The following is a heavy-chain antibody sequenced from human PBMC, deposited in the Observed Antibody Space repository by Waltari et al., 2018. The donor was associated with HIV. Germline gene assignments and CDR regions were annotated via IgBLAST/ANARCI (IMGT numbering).Heavy chain of an antibody. Sequence: EVQLLESGGGLVQPGGSLRLYCAASGFTSCSHDMSRVRQVPGKGLGWVSAISGSGGSTYYADSVKGRFTISRDNSKNTLYLQMNSLRAEDTAVYYCAKNARGGAARPSWGQGTLVTVSS. D-gene: IGHD6-6*01. CDR3: AKNARGGAARPS. J-gene: IGHJ4*02. V-gene: IGHV3-23*01. CDR1: GFTSCSHD. CDR2: ISGSGGST.